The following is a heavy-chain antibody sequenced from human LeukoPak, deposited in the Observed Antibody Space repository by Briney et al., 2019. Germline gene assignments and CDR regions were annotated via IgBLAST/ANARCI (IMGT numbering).Heavy chain of an antibody. CDR2: ISADSNTI. D-gene: IGHD2-15*01. V-gene: IGHV3-48*02. CDR1: GFTFSSYS. Sequence: GGSLRLSCAASGFTFSSYSMNWVRQAPGEGLEWLSYISADSNTIYYADSVKGRFTISRDNAKTSLYLQMDTLRDEDTAVYYCARDRAAPTWFFDLWGRGTLVLVSS. J-gene: IGHJ2*01. CDR3: ARDRAAPTWFFDL.